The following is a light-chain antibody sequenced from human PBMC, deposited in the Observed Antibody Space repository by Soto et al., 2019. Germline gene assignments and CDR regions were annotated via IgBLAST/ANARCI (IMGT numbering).Light chain of an antibody. CDR3: QNYNAAPRT. Sequence: DIQMTQSPSSLSASIGDRVTITCRASQDVRRYLAWYQQKPGKVPKLLISAASSLQSGVPSRFSGSGSGTDFTLTISSLQPEDVATYYCQNYNAAPRTFGQGTGVEIK. J-gene: IGKJ1*01. CDR2: AAS. V-gene: IGKV1-27*01. CDR1: QDVRRY.